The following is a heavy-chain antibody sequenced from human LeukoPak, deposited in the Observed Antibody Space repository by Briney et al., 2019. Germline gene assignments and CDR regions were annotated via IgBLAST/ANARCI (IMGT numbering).Heavy chain of an antibody. CDR2: ISAYNGNT. CDR1: GYTFTSYG. Sequence: GASVKVSCKASGYTFTSYGISWVRQAPGQGLEWMGWISAYNGNTNYAQKLQGRVTMTTDTSTSTAYMELRSLRSDDTAVYYCAKIAAAGTGTPYYYYYYMDVWGKGTTVTVSS. D-gene: IGHD6-13*01. CDR3: AKIAAAGTGTPYYYYYYMDV. J-gene: IGHJ6*03. V-gene: IGHV1-18*01.